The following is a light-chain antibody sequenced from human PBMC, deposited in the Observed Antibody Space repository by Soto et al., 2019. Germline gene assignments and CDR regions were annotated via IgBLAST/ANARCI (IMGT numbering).Light chain of an antibody. CDR2: DVS. CDR1: SSDVGGYNY. J-gene: IGLJ2*01. CDR3: SSYTSSSTEV. Sequence: QSVLTQPAFVSGSPGQSITISCTGTSSDVGGYNYVSWYQQHPGKAPKLMIYDVSNRPSGVSNRFSGSKSGNTASLTISGLQAEDEADYYCSSYTSSSTEVFGGGTKVTVL. V-gene: IGLV2-14*01.